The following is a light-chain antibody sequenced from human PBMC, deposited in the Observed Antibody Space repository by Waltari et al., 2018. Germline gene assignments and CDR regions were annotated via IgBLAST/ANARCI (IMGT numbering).Light chain of an antibody. J-gene: IGKJ3*01. CDR1: QSVNNY. Sequence: VLTQSPATLSLSPGEKATHPCRASQSVNNYLAWYQEKPGPAPRLLIYDASNRATGIPGRFSGSGSGTDFTLTISSLEPEDFAVYYCQQRSNWPRFTFGPGTRVDIK. V-gene: IGKV3-11*01. CDR2: DAS. CDR3: QQRSNWPRFT.